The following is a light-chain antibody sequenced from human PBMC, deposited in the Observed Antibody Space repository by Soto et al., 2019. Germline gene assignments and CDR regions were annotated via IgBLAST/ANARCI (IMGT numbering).Light chain of an antibody. CDR3: QQSYSTLDYT. Sequence: DTQMTQSPSSLSASVGDRVTITCRASQRISNYLNWYQHKPGKAPRLLIYAASSLQSGVPSRFSGSGYGTDFTLTISSLQPEDFATYYCQQSYSTLDYTFGQGTKVDIK. J-gene: IGKJ2*01. CDR2: AAS. V-gene: IGKV1-39*01. CDR1: QRISNY.